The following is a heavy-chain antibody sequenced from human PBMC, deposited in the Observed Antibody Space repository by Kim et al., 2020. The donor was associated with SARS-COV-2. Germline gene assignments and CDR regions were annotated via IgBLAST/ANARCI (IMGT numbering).Heavy chain of an antibody. V-gene: IGHV3-49*01. J-gene: IGHJ4*02. CDR2: T. Sequence: TESTPSVTGRFTISRDDSKSIAYLQMNSLKTEDSAVYYCTRDDFWSGYLRFWGQGTLVTVSS. D-gene: IGHD3-3*01. CDR3: TRDDFWSGYLRF.